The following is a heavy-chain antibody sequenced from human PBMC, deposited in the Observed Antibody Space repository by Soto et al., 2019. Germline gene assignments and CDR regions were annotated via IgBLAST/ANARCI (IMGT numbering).Heavy chain of an antibody. CDR3: TRAAWFPYLSFY. CDR2: ISSSGSTA. V-gene: IGHV3-48*03. D-gene: IGHD3-10*01. Sequence: GGSLRLSCAASGFTFSRFELHWVRQAPGKGLEWISYISSSGSTAYYASSVEGRFTISRDNANNSVYPQMDSLRAEDTALYYCTRAAWFPYLSFYWGQGALVTVS. J-gene: IGHJ4*02. CDR1: GFTFSRFE.